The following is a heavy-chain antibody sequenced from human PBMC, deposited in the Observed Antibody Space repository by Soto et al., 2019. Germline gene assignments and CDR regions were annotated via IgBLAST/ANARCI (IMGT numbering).Heavy chain of an antibody. CDR3: ARSPGLYYYDSSGYYSRGYYYGMDV. Sequence: QVQLVQSGAEVKKPGASVKVSCKASGYTFTGYYMHWVRQAPGQGLEWMGWINPNSGGTNYAQKFQGWVTMTRDTSISTAYMELSRLRSDDTAVYYCARSPGLYYYDSSGYYSRGYYYGMDVWGQGTTVTVSS. CDR1: GYTFTGYY. V-gene: IGHV1-2*04. D-gene: IGHD3-22*01. J-gene: IGHJ6*02. CDR2: INPNSGGT.